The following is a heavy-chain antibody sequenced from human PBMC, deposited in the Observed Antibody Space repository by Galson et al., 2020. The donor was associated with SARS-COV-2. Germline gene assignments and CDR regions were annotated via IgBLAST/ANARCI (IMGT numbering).Heavy chain of an antibody. CDR3: AKRNSGYNILTGYYTPFDC. Sequence: GGSLRLSCVASGFTFSSYDMNWVRQAPGKGLEWVSSISGSGDSTYSAASVRGRFTISRDNYKNTMYLQMNSLRAEDTAVYYCAKRNSGYNILTGYYTPFDCWGRGTLVTVSS. V-gene: IGHV3-23*01. J-gene: IGHJ4*02. CDR2: ISGSGDST. CDR1: GFTFSSYD. D-gene: IGHD3-9*01.